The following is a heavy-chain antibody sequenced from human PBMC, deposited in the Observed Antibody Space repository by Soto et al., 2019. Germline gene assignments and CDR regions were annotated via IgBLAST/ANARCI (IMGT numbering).Heavy chain of an antibody. V-gene: IGHV3-30-3*01. CDR3: ARDLLYGYGPWGAFDY. CDR2: ISYDGSNK. Sequence: PGGSLRLSCASSGFTFSSYAMHCFRQAPGKGLEWVAVISYDGSNKYYADSVKGRFTISRDNSKNTLYLQMNSLRAEDTAVYYCARDLLYGYGPWGAFDYWGQGTLVTVSS. J-gene: IGHJ4*02. CDR1: GFTFSSYA. D-gene: IGHD5-18*01.